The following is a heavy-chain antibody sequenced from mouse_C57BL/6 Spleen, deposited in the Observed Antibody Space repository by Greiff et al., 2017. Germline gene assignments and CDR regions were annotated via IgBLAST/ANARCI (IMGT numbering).Heavy chain of an antibody. CDR3: ARSRETVVDRYFDV. V-gene: IGHV1-61*01. CDR2: IYPSASET. CDR1: GYTFTSYW. J-gene: IGHJ1*03. D-gene: IGHD1-1*01. Sequence: QFQLQQPGAELVRPGSSVKLSCKASGYTFTSYWMDWVKQRPGQGLEWIGNIYPSASETHYNQKFKDKATLTVDKSSSTAYMRLRSLTSEDSAVYYCARSRETVVDRYFDVWGTGTTVTVSS.